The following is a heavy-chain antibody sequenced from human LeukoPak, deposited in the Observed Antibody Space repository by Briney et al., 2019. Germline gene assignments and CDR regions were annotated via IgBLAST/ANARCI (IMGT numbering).Heavy chain of an antibody. J-gene: IGHJ4*02. CDR3: ARASPADY. CDR1: GYTFTDYY. Sequence: ASVKVSCKASGYTFTDYYIHWVRQAPGQRLEWMGWIYPNNGGTNYAQKFQGRVTMTRDTSISTAYMELSRLRSDDTAMYYCARASPADYWGQGTLVTVSS. V-gene: IGHV1-2*02. CDR2: IYPNNGGT.